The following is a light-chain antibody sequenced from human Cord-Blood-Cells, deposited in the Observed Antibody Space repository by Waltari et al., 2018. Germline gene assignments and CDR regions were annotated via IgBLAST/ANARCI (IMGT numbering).Light chain of an antibody. Sequence: TVTTQPSDLTAATLGARAPINCKTSQSVLYSSNNKNYLAWYQQKPGQPPKLLIYWATTRESGVPDLFSGSCSGADVSLTSSSRHAENVAVYYCQQYYSTPPTFNQGTKLDIK. CDR2: WAT. CDR3: QQYYSTPPT. J-gene: IGKJ2*01. V-gene: IGKV4-1*01. CDR1: QSVLYSSNNKNY.